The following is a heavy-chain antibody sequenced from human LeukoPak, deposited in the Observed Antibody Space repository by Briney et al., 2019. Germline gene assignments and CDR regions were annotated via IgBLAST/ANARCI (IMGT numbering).Heavy chain of an antibody. CDR2: INPSGGST. D-gene: IGHD3-3*01. CDR3: ARDRDDFWSGYSDAFDI. CDR1: GYTFTSYY. V-gene: IGHV1-46*01. Sequence: ASVKVSCKASGYTFTSYYMHWVRQAPGQGLEWMGIINPSGGSTSYAQKFQGRVTMTRDTSTSTVYMELSSLRSEDTAVYYCARDRDDFWSGYSDAFDIWGQGTMVTVSS. J-gene: IGHJ3*02.